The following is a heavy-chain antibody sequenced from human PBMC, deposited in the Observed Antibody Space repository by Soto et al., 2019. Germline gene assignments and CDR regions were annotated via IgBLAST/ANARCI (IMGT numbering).Heavy chain of an antibody. CDR3: ARGDGDYHDVNGYLGRH. V-gene: IGHV3-74*03. CDR2: IRSDGSNA. Sequence: EVQLVESGGGLFQPGGSLRLSCAASGFTFSSYWMHWVRQAPGKGLVWVSRIRSDGSNAEYADSVKGRFTISRDNAENTLYLQMNSLRVEDTAVYYCARGDGDYHDVNGYLGRHWGQGTLVTVSS. D-gene: IGHD3-22*01. CDR1: GFTFSSYW. J-gene: IGHJ4*02.